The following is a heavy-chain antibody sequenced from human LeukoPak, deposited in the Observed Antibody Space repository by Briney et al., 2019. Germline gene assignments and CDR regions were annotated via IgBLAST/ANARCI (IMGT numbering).Heavy chain of an antibody. Sequence: GESLEISCKGSGYSFTSYWIGWVRQMPGKGLEWMGIIYPGDSDTRYSPSFQGQVTISADKSISTAYLQWSSLKASDTAMYYCARHLRGYSGYYYMDVWGKGTTVTVSS. CDR1: GYSFTSYW. D-gene: IGHD5-12*01. J-gene: IGHJ6*03. V-gene: IGHV5-51*01. CDR3: ARHLRGYSGYYYMDV. CDR2: IYPGDSDT.